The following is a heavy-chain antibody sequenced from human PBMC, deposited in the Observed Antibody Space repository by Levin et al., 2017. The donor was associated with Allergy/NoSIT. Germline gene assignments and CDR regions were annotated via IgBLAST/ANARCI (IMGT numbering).Heavy chain of an antibody. D-gene: IGHD6-6*01. J-gene: IGHJ6*02. CDR1: GGSISSGDYY. V-gene: IGHV4-30-4*01. Sequence: SETLSLTCTVSGGSISSGDYYWSWIRQPPGKGLEWIGYIYYSGSTYYNPSLKSRVTISVDTSKNQFSLKLSSVTAADTAVYYCARGNSSSSNYYYYYYGMDVWGQGTTVTVSS. CDR2: IYYSGST. CDR3: ARGNSSSSNYYYYYYGMDV.